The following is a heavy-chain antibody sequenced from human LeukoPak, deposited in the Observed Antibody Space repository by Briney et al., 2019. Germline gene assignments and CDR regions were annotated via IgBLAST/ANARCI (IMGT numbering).Heavy chain of an antibody. CDR3: ARHPFATPFDY. J-gene: IGHJ4*02. V-gene: IGHV4-59*08. CDR1: GGSVSDNY. CDR2: AYYSGHT. D-gene: IGHD2-15*01. Sequence: PSETLSLTCTVSGGSVSDNYWSWIRQPPGKGLEWIGYAYYSGHTNYNSSLKSRVTMSLDTSKSQFSLRLSSVTAADTAVYFCARHPFATPFDYWGPGTLVTVSS.